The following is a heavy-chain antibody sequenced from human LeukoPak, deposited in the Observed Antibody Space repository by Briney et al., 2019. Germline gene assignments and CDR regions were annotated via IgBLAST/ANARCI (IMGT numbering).Heavy chain of an antibody. D-gene: IGHD1-1*01. V-gene: IGHV3-7*01. CDR3: ARDWNDDYFDY. J-gene: IGHJ4*02. Sequence: GGSLRLFCAASGFTFSSYWMSWVRQAPGKGLEWVANIKQDGSEKYYVDSVKGRFTISRDNAKNSLYLQMNSLRAEDTAVYYCARDWNDDYFDYWGQGTLVTVSS. CDR1: GFTFSSYW. CDR2: IKQDGSEK.